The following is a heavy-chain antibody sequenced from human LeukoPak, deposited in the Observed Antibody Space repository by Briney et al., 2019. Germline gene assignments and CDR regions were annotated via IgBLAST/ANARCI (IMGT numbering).Heavy chain of an antibody. D-gene: IGHD6-19*01. CDR2: IYYSRTT. V-gene: IGHV4-39*01. CDR3: ARHASVDGNWPRPLDY. CDR1: GGSITSSNYY. Sequence: SETLSLTCTVSGGSITSSNYYWGWVRHPPGKWLEWIENIYYSRTTYYKPPLKPRVTISGDTSKNQFSLKLTSVTAADTAVYYCARHASVDGNWPRPLDYWGQGSLVTVSS. J-gene: IGHJ4*02.